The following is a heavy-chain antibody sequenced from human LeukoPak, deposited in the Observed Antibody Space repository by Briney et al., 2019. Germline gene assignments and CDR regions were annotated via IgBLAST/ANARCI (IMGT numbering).Heavy chain of an antibody. CDR3: ARDRAVGIPADGHEFDY. V-gene: IGHV3-7*01. D-gene: IGHD6-13*01. Sequence: GGSLRLSCAASGFTISNYWMSWVRQAPGKGLEWVANIKQDGSEKKYVDSVKGRFSISRDNAKNSLYLQIYSLRVEDTAGYYCARDRAVGIPADGHEFDYWGQGTLVTVSS. CDR1: GFTISNYW. J-gene: IGHJ4*02. CDR2: IKQDGSEK.